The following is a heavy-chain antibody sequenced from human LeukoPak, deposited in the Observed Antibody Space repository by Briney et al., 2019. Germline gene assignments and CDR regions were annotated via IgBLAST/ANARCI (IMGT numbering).Heavy chain of an antibody. CDR2: INPNSGGT. D-gene: IGHD6-13*01. J-gene: IGHJ3*02. CDR3: ARSYSSSGPQHAFDI. CDR1: GYTFTGYY. V-gene: IGHV1-2*02. Sequence: GASVKVSCKASGYTFTGYYMHWVRQAPGQGLEWMGWINPNSGGTNYAQKFQGRVTMTRDTSISTAYMELSRLRSDDTAVYYCARSYSSSGPQHAFDIWGQGTMVTVSS.